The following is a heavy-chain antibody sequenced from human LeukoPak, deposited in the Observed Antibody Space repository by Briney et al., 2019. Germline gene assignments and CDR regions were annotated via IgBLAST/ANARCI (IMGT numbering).Heavy chain of an antibody. CDR3: ARDGGYYYDSSGPIDY. V-gene: IGHV3-33*08. Sequence: GRSLRLSCAASGFTFSSYAMHWVRQAPGKGLEWVAVIWYDGSNKYYADSVKGRFTISRDNSKNTLYLQMNSLRAEDTAVYYCARDGGYYYDSSGPIDYWGQGTLVTVSS. J-gene: IGHJ4*02. CDR1: GFTFSSYA. CDR2: IWYDGSNK. D-gene: IGHD3-22*01.